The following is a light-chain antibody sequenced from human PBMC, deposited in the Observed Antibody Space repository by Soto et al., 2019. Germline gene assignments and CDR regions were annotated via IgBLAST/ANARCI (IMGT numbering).Light chain of an antibody. CDR2: APS. CDR1: QGISSY. J-gene: IGKJ4*01. V-gene: IGKV1-8*01. Sequence: AIRMTQSPSSFSASTGDRVTITCRASQGISSYLAWYQQKPGKAPKLLIYAPSTLQSGAPSRFSGSGSGTDFTLTISCLQSEDFATYYCHQYYSYPLTVGGGTKWIS. CDR3: HQYYSYPLT.